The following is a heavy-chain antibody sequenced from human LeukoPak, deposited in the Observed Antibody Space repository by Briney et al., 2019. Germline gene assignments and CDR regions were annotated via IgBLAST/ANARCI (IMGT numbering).Heavy chain of an antibody. CDR1: GYTFTGYY. D-gene: IGHD4-17*01. V-gene: IGHV1-2*02. Sequence: ASVKVSCKASGYTFTGYYMHWVRQAPGQGLEWMGWINPNSGGTNYAQKFQGRVTMTRDTSISTAYMELSRLRSDDTAVYYCARGSQPKNGRMTTVTQVGYWGQGTLVTVSS. J-gene: IGHJ4*02. CDR3: ARGSQPKNGRMTTVTQVGY. CDR2: INPNSGGT.